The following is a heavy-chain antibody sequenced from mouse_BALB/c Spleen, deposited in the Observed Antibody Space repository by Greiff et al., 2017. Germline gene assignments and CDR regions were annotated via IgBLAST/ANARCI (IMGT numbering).Heavy chain of an antibody. CDR3: NAYLTTDWYFDV. D-gene: IGHD2-1*01. CDR1: GFNIKDYY. Sequence: VQLQQSGAELVRSGASVKLSCTASGFNIKDYYMHWVKQRPEQGLEWIGWIDPENGDTEYAPKFRGKATMTADTSSNTAYLQLSSLTSEDTAVYYCNAYLTTDWYFDVWGAGTTVTVSA. CDR2: IDPENGDT. V-gene: IGHV14-4*02. J-gene: IGHJ1*01.